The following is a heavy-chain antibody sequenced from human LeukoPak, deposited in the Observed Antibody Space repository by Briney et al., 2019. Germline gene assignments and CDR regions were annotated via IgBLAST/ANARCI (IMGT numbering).Heavy chain of an antibody. Sequence: SETLSLTCTVSGGSISSGSYYWSWIRQPAGKGLEWIGRIYTSGSTNYNPSLKSRVTISVDTSKNQFSLKLSSVTAADTAVYYCARAWNCYDSSGYNDAFDIWGQGTMVTVSS. CDR2: IYTSGST. V-gene: IGHV4-61*02. CDR3: ARAWNCYDSSGYNDAFDI. J-gene: IGHJ3*02. D-gene: IGHD3-22*01. CDR1: GGSISSGSYY.